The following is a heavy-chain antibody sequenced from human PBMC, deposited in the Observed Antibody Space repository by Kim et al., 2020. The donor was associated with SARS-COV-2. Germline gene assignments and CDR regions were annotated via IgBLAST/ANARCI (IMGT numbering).Heavy chain of an antibody. J-gene: IGHJ6*03. V-gene: IGHV3-21*01. CDR1: GFTFSSYS. D-gene: IGHD3-16*01. CDR2: TSPSSSYI. CDR3: ARDPGGDGDYVSYMDV. Sequence: GGSLRLSCVASGFTFSSYSLNWVRQAPGKGLEWVSSTSPSSSYIYYADSVKGRFTISRDIPKSSLYLQMNNLRAEDTAVYYCARDPGGDGDYVSYMDVWGQGTTVTVSS.